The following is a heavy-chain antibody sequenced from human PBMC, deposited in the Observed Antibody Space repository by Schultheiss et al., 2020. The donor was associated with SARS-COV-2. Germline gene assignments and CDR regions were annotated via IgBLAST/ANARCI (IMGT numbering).Heavy chain of an antibody. CDR1: GFTFSDYY. CDR3: ARDMWGGATPSDH. Sequence: GGSLRLSCAASGFTFSDYYMNWVRQAPGKGLEWVSYISSSSSTIYYADYVKGRFTISRDNTKNSLYLQMNSLRAEDTAVYYCARDMWGGATPSDHWGQGTLVTVSS. V-gene: IGHV3-11*04. CDR2: ISSSSSTI. D-gene: IGHD1-26*01. J-gene: IGHJ1*01.